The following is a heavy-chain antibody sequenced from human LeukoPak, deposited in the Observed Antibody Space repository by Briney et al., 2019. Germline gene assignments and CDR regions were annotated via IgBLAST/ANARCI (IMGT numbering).Heavy chain of an antibody. CDR1: GYTFTSYG. J-gene: IGHJ5*02. CDR3: ATSSLYSSSSSWFDP. D-gene: IGHD6-6*01. V-gene: IGHV1-69*04. Sequence: SVKVSCKASGYTFTSYGISWVRQAPGQGLEWMGRIIPILGIASYAQKFQGRVTFTADKSTSTAYMELSSLRSEDTAVYYCATSSLYSSSSSWFDPWGQGTLVTVSS. CDR2: IIPILGIA.